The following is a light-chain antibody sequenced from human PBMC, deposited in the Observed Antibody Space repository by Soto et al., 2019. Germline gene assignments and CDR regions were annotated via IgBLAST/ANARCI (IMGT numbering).Light chain of an antibody. CDR1: SSDVGSYNL. CDR3: SSYAGSSTVV. Sequence: QSALTQPASVSGSPGQSITISCTGTSSDVGSYNLVSWYQHHPGKAPRLIIYEGNKRPSGVSNRFSGSKSGNTASLTISGLQAEDEAAYHCSSYAGSSTVVFGGGTKLTVL. J-gene: IGLJ2*01. V-gene: IGLV2-23*01. CDR2: EGN.